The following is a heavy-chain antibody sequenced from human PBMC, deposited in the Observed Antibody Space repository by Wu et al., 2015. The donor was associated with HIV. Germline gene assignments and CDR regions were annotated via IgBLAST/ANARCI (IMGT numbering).Heavy chain of an antibody. V-gene: IGHV1-2*02. CDR3: AIVLYSYNSGPYRADT. J-gene: IGHJ5*02. CDR1: GSTFNDYH. CDR2: INANSGDT. Sequence: VQSGAEVKKPGASVTVSCKSSGSTFNDYHVHWVRQAPGQGLEWMGWINANSGDTNYAQKFHGRVTLTRDTSVSTAFMEVTRLTSDDTAVYYCAIVLYSYNSGPYRADTWGQGTLVTVSS. D-gene: IGHD5-12*01.